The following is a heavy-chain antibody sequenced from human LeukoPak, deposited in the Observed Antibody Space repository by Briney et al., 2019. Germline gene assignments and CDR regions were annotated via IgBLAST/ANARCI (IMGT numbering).Heavy chain of an antibody. CDR2: IRYDGNNK. CDR1: GFSFSHYG. Sequence: GGSLRLSCEASGFSFSHYGMHWVRQVPGKGLEWVAFIRYDGNNKYYVDSVRGRSTISRDNSKSMMYLQMNSLRGEDTVVYYCVKDGHPRGRHDYWGQGTLVTVSS. V-gene: IGHV3-30*02. CDR3: VKDGHPRGRHDY. D-gene: IGHD3-10*01. J-gene: IGHJ4*02.